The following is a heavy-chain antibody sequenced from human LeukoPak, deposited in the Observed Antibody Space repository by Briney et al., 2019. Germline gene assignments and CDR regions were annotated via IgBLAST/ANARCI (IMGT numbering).Heavy chain of an antibody. CDR2: IIPIFGTA. Sequence: PAASVKVSCKASGGTFSSYAISWVRQAPGQGLEWMGGIIPIFGTANYAQKLQGRVTMTTDTSTSTAYMELRSLRSDDTAVYYCARDAGTNRADVWGKGTTVTVSS. CDR1: GGTFSSYA. V-gene: IGHV1-69*05. J-gene: IGHJ6*04. D-gene: IGHD1-26*01. CDR3: ARDAGTNRADV.